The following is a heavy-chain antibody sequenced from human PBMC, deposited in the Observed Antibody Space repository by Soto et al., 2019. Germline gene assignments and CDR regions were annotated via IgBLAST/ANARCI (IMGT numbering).Heavy chain of an antibody. CDR1: GGSITSSGSA. V-gene: IGHV4-39*01. CDR2: IDYSGNI. J-gene: IGHJ4*02. CDR3: ARLRMGNYYFDY. D-gene: IGHD4-4*01. Sequence: PSETLSLTCNASGGSITSSGSAWGWIRQSPGKGLEWIGTIDYSGNIYYIPSLKSRITISVDTSKNQISLKLGSVTAADTAVYYCARLRMGNYYFDYWGQGTLVTVSS.